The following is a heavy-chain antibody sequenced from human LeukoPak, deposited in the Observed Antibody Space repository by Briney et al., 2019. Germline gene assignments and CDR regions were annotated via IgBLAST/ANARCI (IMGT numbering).Heavy chain of an antibody. J-gene: IGHJ5*02. D-gene: IGHD2-2*02. V-gene: IGHV1-69*13. Sequence: SVKVSCKASGGTFSSYAINWVRQAPGQGLEWMGGIIPIFGTANYAQKFQGRVTITADESTSTAYMELSSLRSEDTAVYYCARVAGGRYCSSTSCYMRGWFDPWGQGTLVTVSS. CDR2: IIPIFGTA. CDR3: ARVAGGRYCSSTSCYMRGWFDP. CDR1: GGTFSSYA.